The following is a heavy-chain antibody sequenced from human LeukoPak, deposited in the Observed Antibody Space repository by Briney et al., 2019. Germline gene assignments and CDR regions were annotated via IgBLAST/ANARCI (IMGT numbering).Heavy chain of an antibody. CDR2: IFYSGST. Sequence: SETLSLTCTVSGGSISTANYYWGWIRQPPGKGLEWIGNIFYSGSTYYSPSPKSRVTISVDTSKNQFSLKLSSVTAADTAVYYCARLAYYDILTGYYPYMDVWGKGTTVTISS. CDR3: ARLAYYDILTGYYPYMDV. V-gene: IGHV4-39*01. D-gene: IGHD3-9*01. CDR1: GGSISTANYY. J-gene: IGHJ6*03.